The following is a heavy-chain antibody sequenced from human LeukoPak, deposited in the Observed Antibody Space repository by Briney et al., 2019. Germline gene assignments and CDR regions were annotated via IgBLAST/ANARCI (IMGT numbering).Heavy chain of an antibody. CDR1: GFTFSSYA. J-gene: IGHJ4*02. V-gene: IGHV3-30-3*01. CDR2: ISYDGSNK. CDR3: AKDGSGYYGDDHALNLDY. D-gene: IGHD4-17*01. Sequence: PGRSLRLSCAASGFTFSSYAMHWVRQAPGKGLEWVAVISYDGSNKYYADSVKGRFTISRDNSKNTLYLQMNSLRAEDTAVYYCAKDGSGYYGDDHALNLDYWGQGTLVTVSS.